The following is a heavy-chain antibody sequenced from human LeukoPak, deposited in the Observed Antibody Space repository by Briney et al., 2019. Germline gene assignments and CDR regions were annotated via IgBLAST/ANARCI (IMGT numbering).Heavy chain of an antibody. V-gene: IGHV3-23*01. CDR3: ARLGSQGGVAALDY. J-gene: IGHJ4*02. D-gene: IGHD6-25*01. CDR2: FSGSGGNT. Sequence: GGSLRLSCAASGFTFSSYAMSWVRQAPGKGLEWVSTFSGSGGNTYYADSVKGRFTISRDNAKNTLYLQVNSLRAEDTAVYYCARLGSQGGVAALDYWGQGTLVTVSS. CDR1: GFTFSSYA.